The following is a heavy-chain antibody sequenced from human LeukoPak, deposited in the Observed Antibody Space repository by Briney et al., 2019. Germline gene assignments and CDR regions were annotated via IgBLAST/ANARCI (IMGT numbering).Heavy chain of an antibody. V-gene: IGHV3-23*01. CDR2: ISGSGGST. CDR3: ARYYDSSGYRNYYFDH. D-gene: IGHD3-22*01. Sequence: GGSLRLSCAASGFTFSTYRMHWVRQAPGKGLEWVSAISGSGGSTYYADSVKGRFTISRDNSKNTLYLQMNSLRAEDTAVYYCARYYDSSGYRNYYFDHWGQGTLVTVSS. J-gene: IGHJ4*02. CDR1: GFTFSTYR.